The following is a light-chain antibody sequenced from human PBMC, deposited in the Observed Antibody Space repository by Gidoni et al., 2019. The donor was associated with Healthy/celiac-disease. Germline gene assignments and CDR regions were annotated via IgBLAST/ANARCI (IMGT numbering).Light chain of an antibody. CDR3: MQALQTLVFT. CDR1: QSLLHSNGYNY. Sequence: DIVMTQSPLSLPVTPGEPASISCRSSQSLLHSNGYNYLDWYLQKPGQSPQLLIYLGSNRASGVPDRFSGSGSGTDFTLKISRVEAEDVGVDYCMQALQTLVFTFGPGTKVDIK. V-gene: IGKV2-28*01. CDR2: LGS. J-gene: IGKJ3*01.